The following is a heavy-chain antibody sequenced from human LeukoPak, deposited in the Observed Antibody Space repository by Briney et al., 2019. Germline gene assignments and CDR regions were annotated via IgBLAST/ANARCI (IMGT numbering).Heavy chain of an antibody. D-gene: IGHD4-11*01. J-gene: IGHJ4*02. CDR1: GFTFSSYA. V-gene: IGHV3-48*04. CDR3: ARGSTTVTTPFDY. CDR2: ISGSSSTI. Sequence: PGGSLRLSCAASGFTFSSYAMSWVRQAPGKGLEWVSYISGSSSTIYYADSVKGRFTISRDNAKNSLYLQMNSLRAEDTAVYYCARGSTTVTTPFDYWGQGTLVTVSS.